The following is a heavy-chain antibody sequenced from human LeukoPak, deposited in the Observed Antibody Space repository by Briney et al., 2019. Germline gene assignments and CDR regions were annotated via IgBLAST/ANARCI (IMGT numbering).Heavy chain of an antibody. CDR2: ISVYNGNT. Sequence: ASVKVSCKASGYTFSRHGISWVRQAPGQGLEWMGWISVYNGNTNYARKMQGRVTMTTDTSTTTAYMELRSLTSDDTAVYSCARDQDWLVDHWGQGTLVTVSS. D-gene: IGHD6-19*01. CDR1: GYTFSRHG. V-gene: IGHV1-18*01. J-gene: IGHJ4*02. CDR3: ARDQDWLVDH.